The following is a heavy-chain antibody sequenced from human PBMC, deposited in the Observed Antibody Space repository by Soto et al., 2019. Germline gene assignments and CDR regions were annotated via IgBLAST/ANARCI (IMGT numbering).Heavy chain of an antibody. CDR3: ARGRLIAVVTASVDS. V-gene: IGHV1-46*03. CDR1: GYTFSTYY. D-gene: IGHD2-21*02. Sequence: QVQLVQSGAEVKKPGASVKVSCKASGYTFSTYYLHWVRQAPGQGLEWMGIIHPSGGSTTYAQKSLGRVSLTRDMPTSTDFREMGRLRSEFTAVYYCARGRLIAVVTASVDSWGQGTLVNVSS. J-gene: IGHJ4*02. CDR2: IHPSGGST.